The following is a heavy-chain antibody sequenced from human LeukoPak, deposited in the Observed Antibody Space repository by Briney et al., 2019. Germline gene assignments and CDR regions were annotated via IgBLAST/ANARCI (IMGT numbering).Heavy chain of an antibody. CDR1: GFTFSSYS. J-gene: IGHJ4*02. CDR3: AREGIAGYYFDY. CDR2: ISSSSNYI. V-gene: IGHV3-21*01. Sequence: GGSLRLSCTASGFTFSSYSMNWVRPAPGKGLEWVSSISSSSNYIYYADSMKGRFTISRDNAKSSLYLQMNSLRAEDTAVYYCAREGIAGYYFDYWGQGTLITVSS. D-gene: IGHD6-13*01.